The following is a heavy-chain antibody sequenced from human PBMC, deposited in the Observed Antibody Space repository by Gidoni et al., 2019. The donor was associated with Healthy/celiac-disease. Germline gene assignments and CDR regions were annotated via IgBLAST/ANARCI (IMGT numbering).Heavy chain of an antibody. D-gene: IGHD6-13*01. Sequence: QVQLVQSGAEVKKPGASVKVSCKASGYTFTSYEINWVRQATGQGLEWMGWMNPNSGNTGYAQKFQGRVTMTRNTSISTAYMELSSLRSEDTAVYYCARGRRSSSWARDYYYYGMDVWGQGTTVTVSS. V-gene: IGHV1-8*01. CDR3: ARGRRSSSWARDYYYYGMDV. J-gene: IGHJ6*02. CDR2: MNPNSGNT. CDR1: GYTFTSYE.